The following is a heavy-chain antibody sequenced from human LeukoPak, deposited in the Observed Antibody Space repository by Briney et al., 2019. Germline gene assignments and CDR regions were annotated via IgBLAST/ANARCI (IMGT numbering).Heavy chain of an antibody. Sequence: SETLSLTCTVSGGSISSYYWSWIRQPPGKGLEWIGYIYYSGSTNYNPSLKSRVTISVDTSKNQFSLKLSSVTAADTAVYYCAGHLGYFSGGSCYFWFDPWGQGTLVTVSS. J-gene: IGHJ5*02. CDR1: GGSISSYY. CDR2: IYYSGST. CDR3: AGHLGYFSGGSCYFWFDP. D-gene: IGHD2-15*01. V-gene: IGHV4-59*08.